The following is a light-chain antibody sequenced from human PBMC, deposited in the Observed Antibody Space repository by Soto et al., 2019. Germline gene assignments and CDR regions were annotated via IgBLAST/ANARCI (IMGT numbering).Light chain of an antibody. V-gene: IGKV2-28*01. CDR2: LGS. CDR3: MQALQTPYT. CDR1: QSLLHSNGYNY. Sequence: DIVMTQSPLSLPVTPGEPASISCRSSQSLLHSNGYNYFDWYLQKPGQSPQLLIYLGSNRASGVPDRFSGSGSGTDFTLKISRVEAVDVGVYYCMQALQTPYTFGQGTKLEIK. J-gene: IGKJ2*01.